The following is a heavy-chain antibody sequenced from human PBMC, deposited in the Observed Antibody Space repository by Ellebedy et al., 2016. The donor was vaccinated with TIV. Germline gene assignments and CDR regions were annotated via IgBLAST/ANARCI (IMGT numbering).Heavy chain of an antibody. Sequence: SETLSLXXAVYGGSLSLYYWTWVRQPPGKGLEWIGEISDSGSTNYSPSLESRVTMSIDTSKSQFSLRLSSVTAADTAVYYCARSPGSAAGTTNWFDAWGHGTLVTVSS. V-gene: IGHV4-34*01. CDR3: ARSPGSAAGTTNWFDA. D-gene: IGHD6-13*01. CDR1: GGSLSLYY. CDR2: ISDSGST. J-gene: IGHJ5*01.